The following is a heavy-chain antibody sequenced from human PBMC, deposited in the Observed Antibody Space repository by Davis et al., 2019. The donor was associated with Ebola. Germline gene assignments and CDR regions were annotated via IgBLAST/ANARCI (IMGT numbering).Heavy chain of an antibody. J-gene: IGHJ4*02. CDR2: ISPYSGNT. V-gene: IGHV1-18*01. CDR1: GYTFPSYP. Sequence: ASVKVSCKTSGYTFPSYPIHWVRQAPGQRLEWVGWISPYSGNTDFAQKLQGRVTMTTDTSTSTASMELRSLRSDDTAVYYCARLAYCGGDCADFDYWGQGTLVTVSS. D-gene: IGHD2-21*02. CDR3: ARLAYCGGDCADFDY.